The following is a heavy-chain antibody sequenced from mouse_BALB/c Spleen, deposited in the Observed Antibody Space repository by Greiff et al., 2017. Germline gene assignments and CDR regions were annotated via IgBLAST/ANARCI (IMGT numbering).Heavy chain of an antibody. CDR1: GFTFSSYA. Sequence: EVLLVESGGGLVKPGGSLKLSCAASGFTFSSYAMSWVRQSPEKRLEWVAEISSGGSYTYYPDTVTGRFTISRDNAKNTLYLEMSSLRSEDAAMYYCARSGYDRAGFAYWGQGTLVTVSA. J-gene: IGHJ3*01. CDR3: ARSGYDRAGFAY. CDR2: ISSGGSYT. D-gene: IGHD1-3*01. V-gene: IGHV5-9-4*01.